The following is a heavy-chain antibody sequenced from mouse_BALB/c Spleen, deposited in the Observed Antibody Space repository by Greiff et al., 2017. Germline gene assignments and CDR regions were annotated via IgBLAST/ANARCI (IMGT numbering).Heavy chain of an antibody. J-gene: IGHJ2*01. CDR3: ARSVLRLYYFDY. D-gene: IGHD1-2*01. V-gene: IGHV3-2*02. Sequence: EVKLMESGPGLVKPSQSLSLTCTVTGYSITSDYAWYWIRQFPGNKLEWMGYISYSGSTSYNPSLKSRISITRDTSKNQFFLQLNSVTTEDTATYYCARSVLRLYYFDYWGQGTTLTVSS. CDR1: GYSITSDYA. CDR2: ISYSGST.